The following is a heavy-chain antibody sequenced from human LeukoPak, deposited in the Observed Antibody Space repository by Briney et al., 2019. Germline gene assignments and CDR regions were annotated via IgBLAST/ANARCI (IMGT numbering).Heavy chain of an antibody. Sequence: ASVKVSCKASGYTFTSYGISWVRQAPGQGLEWMGWISAYNGNTNYAQELQGRVTMTTDTSTSTAYMELGSLRSDDTAVYYCARGAYYYGPGSYWIDYWGQGTLVTVSS. CDR3: ARGAYYYGPGSYWIDY. V-gene: IGHV1-18*01. CDR1: GYTFTSYG. J-gene: IGHJ4*02. D-gene: IGHD3-10*01. CDR2: ISAYNGNT.